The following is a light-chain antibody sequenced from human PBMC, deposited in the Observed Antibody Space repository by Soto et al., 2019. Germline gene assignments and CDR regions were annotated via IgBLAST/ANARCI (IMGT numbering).Light chain of an antibody. CDR1: SSDVGSYNL. Sequence: QSVLTQPASVFGSPGQSITISCTGTSSDVGSYNLVSWYQQHPGKAPKFMIYGVTKRPSGVSNRFSGSKSGNTASLTISGLQAEDEADYYCCSYAGSNTYVFGTGTRSPS. V-gene: IGLV2-23*02. J-gene: IGLJ1*01. CDR2: GVT. CDR3: CSYAGSNTYV.